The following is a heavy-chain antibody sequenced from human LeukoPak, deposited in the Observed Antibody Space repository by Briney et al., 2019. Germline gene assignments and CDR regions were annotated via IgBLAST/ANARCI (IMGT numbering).Heavy chain of an antibody. CDR1: GYTFTSYA. D-gene: IGHD2-21*02. J-gene: IGHJ4*02. CDR3: ARNTETAIPLPYYFDY. V-gene: IGHV1-3*04. Sequence: VASVKVSCKASGYTFTSYAMHRVRQAPGQRLECMGWINTGNGNTKYSQKFQGRVTITRDTSASTAYMDLSSLRSEDTAVYYCARNTETAIPLPYYFDYWGQGTLVTVSS. CDR2: INTGNGNT.